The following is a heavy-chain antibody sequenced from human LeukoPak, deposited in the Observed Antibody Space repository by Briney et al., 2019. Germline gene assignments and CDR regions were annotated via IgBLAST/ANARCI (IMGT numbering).Heavy chain of an antibody. CDR2: ISGSGDST. V-gene: IGHV3-23*01. CDR1: GFTFSAYA. CDR3: AKDYPLDY. J-gene: IGHJ4*02. Sequence: PGGSLRLSCAASGFTFSAYAMNWLRQAPGKGLEWVSAISGSGDSTFYADSVRGRFTISRDNSKNTLSLQMNSLRGEDTAVYYCAKDYPLDYWGQGTLVTVSS.